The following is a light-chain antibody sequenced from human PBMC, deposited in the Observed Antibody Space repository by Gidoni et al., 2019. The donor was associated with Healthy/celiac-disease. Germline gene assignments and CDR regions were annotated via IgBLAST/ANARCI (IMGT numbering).Light chain of an antibody. J-gene: IGKJ3*01. CDR3: QQYDNLPFT. V-gene: IGKV1-33*01. CDR2: DAS. CDR1: QDISNY. Sequence: IQMTQLPSSLSASVGDRVTITCQASQDISNYLNWYQQKPGKAPKLLIYDASNLETGVPSRFSGSGSGTDFTFTISSMQPEYIATYYCQQYDNLPFTFGPGTKVDIK.